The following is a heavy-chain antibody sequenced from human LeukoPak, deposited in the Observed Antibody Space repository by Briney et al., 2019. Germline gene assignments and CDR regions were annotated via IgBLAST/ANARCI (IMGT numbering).Heavy chain of an antibody. CDR2: IYYSGST. Sequence: SETLSRTCTVSGGSISTYYWSWIRQPPGKGLEWIGYIYYSGSTNYNPSLKSRVTISIDTSKNQFSLRLSSVTAADTAVYYCAREWQQLVPRYFDLWGRGTLVTVSS. V-gene: IGHV4-59*01. CDR1: GGSISTYY. CDR3: AREWQQLVPRYFDL. J-gene: IGHJ2*01. D-gene: IGHD6-13*01.